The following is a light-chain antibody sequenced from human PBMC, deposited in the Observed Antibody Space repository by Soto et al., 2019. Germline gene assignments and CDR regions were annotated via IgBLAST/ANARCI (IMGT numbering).Light chain of an antibody. CDR2: RSN. V-gene: IGLV1-47*01. J-gene: IGLJ1*01. CDR1: SSNIGSNY. Sequence: QSVLTQPPSASGTPGQRGTISCSGSSSNIGSNYVYWYQQLPGTAPKLLIYRSNQRPSGVPDRFSGSTSGTSASLAISGLRSEDEADYYCAAWDDSLSGSYVFGTGTKLTVL. CDR3: AAWDDSLSGSYV.